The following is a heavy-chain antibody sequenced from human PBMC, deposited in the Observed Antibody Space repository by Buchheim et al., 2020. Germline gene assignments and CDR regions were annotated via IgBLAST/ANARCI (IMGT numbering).Heavy chain of an antibody. J-gene: IGHJ5*02. D-gene: IGHD2-8*01. V-gene: IGHV4-34*01. Sequence: QVQLQQWGAGLLKPSETLSLTCAVYGGSFSGYYWSWIRQPTGKGLEWIGEINHSGSTNYNPSLKSRVTISVDTSKTQFSLKLSSVTAADTAVYYCARAVGYCTNGVCLNWFDPWGQGTL. CDR1: GGSFSGYY. CDR3: ARAVGYCTNGVCLNWFDP. CDR2: INHSGST.